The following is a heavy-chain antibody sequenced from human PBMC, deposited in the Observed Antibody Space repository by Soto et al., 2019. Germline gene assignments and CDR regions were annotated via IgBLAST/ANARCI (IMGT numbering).Heavy chain of an antibody. V-gene: IGHV4-34*01. CDR3: ARGFIAARPAVNWFDP. CDR2: INHSGST. CDR1: GGSFSGYY. Sequence: QVQLQQWGAGLLKPSETLSLTCAVYGGSFSGYYWSWIRQPPGKGLEWIGEINHSGSTNYNPSLKSRVTISVDTSKNQFSLKLSSVTAADTAVHYCARGFIAARPAVNWFDPWGQGTLVTVSS. J-gene: IGHJ5*02. D-gene: IGHD6-6*01.